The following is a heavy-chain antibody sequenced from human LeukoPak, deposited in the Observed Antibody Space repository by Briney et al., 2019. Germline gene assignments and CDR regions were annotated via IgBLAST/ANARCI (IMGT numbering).Heavy chain of an antibody. CDR1: GGSISSSNW. CDR3: AREQWELPGTFDY. CDR2: IHHSGST. V-gene: IGHV4-4*02. J-gene: IGHJ4*02. Sequence: SETLSLTCAVSGGSISSSNWWTWVRQPPGKGLEWIGEIHHSGSTNYNPSLKSRVTISVDKSRNQFSLKLSSVTAADTAVYYCAREQWELPGTFDYWGQGTLVTVSS. D-gene: IGHD1-26*01.